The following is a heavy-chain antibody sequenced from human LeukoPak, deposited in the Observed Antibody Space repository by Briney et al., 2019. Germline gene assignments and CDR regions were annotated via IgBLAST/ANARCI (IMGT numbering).Heavy chain of an antibody. D-gene: IGHD3-10*01. CDR1: GFTVSSNY. V-gene: IGHV3-53*01. J-gene: IGHJ4*02. CDR3: ARDPYCSGGSDY. Sequence: GGSLRLSCAASGFTVSSNYMSWGRQAPGKGLEWVSVIYSGGSTYYADSVKGRFTISRDNSKNTLYLQMNSLRAEDTAVYYCARDPYCSGGSDYWGQGTLVTVSS. CDR2: IYSGGST.